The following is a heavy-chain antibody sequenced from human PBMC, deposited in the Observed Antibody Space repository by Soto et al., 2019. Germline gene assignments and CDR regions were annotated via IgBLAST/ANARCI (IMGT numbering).Heavy chain of an antibody. CDR3: ARHGFYGDYSSNYFDP. CDR1: GYSFTNYW. D-gene: IGHD4-17*01. CDR2: IYPSDSTT. J-gene: IGHJ5*02. Sequence: GESLKISCKGSGYSFTNYWIAWVRQMPGKGLEYMGIIYPSDSTTRYSPSFQGQVTISADKSISTAYLQWNSLKASDTAMYYCARHGFYGDYSSNYFDPWGQGTLVTVS. V-gene: IGHV5-51*01.